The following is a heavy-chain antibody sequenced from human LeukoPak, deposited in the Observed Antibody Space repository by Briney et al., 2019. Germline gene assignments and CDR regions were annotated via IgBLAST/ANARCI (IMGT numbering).Heavy chain of an antibody. CDR2: ISAYNVNT. CDR3: ARDKRRGVLRYLDWTQTNNWFDP. Sequence: ATVKVSYKASGYTFTSYGIRWVRQPPAQGLEWMGWISAYNVNTNDAQKLQSRVTMTTDTSTSTVYMERRSLRSVDTAVDYCARDKRRGVLRYLDWTQTNNWFDPWGQGTLVTVSS. D-gene: IGHD3-9*01. CDR1: GYTFTSYG. J-gene: IGHJ5*02. V-gene: IGHV1-18*01.